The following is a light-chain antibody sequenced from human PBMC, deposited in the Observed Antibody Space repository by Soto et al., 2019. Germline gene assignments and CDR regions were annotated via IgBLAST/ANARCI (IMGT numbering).Light chain of an antibody. V-gene: IGLV2-14*03. CDR2: DVS. CDR1: TNGVDDYKY. Sequence: QSALTQPASVSGSPGQSITISCSGTTNGVDDYKYFSWYQQHPGKAPTLLIFDVSHRPSRASNRFSGSKSANTASLTISGLQAEDEADYYCNAYTKNNSQVFGGGTKVTVL. CDR3: NAYTKNNSQV. J-gene: IGLJ3*02.